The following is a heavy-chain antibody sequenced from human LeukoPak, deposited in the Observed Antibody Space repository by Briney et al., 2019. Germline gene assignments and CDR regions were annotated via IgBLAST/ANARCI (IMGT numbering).Heavy chain of an antibody. V-gene: IGHV4-38-2*01. Sequence: SETLSLTCAVSGYSISSGYYWGWIRQPPGKGLEWNGSINHSGSTYYNPSLKSRVTISIDTSKNQFSLNLSSVTAADTAVYYCSRGGNFAFWGQGTLVTVSS. CDR1: GYSISSGYY. J-gene: IGHJ4*02. CDR3: SRGGNFAF. CDR2: INHSGST.